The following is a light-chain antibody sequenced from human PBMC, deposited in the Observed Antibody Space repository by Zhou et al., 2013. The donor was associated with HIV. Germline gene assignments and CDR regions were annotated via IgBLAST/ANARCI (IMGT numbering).Light chain of an antibody. CDR2: EVS. CDR1: QSLMHSNGYNY. CDR3: MQTIQLPYS. J-gene: IGKJ2*03. V-gene: IGKV2D-29*01. Sequence: DIVMTQSPLSLPVTPGEAASISCRSSQSLMHSNGYNYLDWYLQKPGQPPQLLIYEVSNRFSGVPDRFSGSESGTDFTLKISRVEAEDVGVYYCMQTIQLPYSFGQGTKLEIK.